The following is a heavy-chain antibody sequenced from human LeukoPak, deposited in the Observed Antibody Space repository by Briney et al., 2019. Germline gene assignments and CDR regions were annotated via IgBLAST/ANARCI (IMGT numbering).Heavy chain of an antibody. J-gene: IGHJ6*03. Sequence: PGGSLRLSCVASGFTFSSYAMHWVRQAPGKGVEWMANIKQDESEKYYVDSVKGRFTISRDNAKNSLYLQMNSLRAEDTAVYYCARDPYSGRYGDYYYYYMDVWGKGTTVTISS. CDR2: IKQDESEK. D-gene: IGHD1-26*01. V-gene: IGHV3-7*01. CDR1: GFTFSSYA. CDR3: ARDPYSGRYGDYYYYYMDV.